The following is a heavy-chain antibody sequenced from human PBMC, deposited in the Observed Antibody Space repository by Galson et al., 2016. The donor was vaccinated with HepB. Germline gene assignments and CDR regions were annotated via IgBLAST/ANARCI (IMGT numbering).Heavy chain of an antibody. D-gene: IGHD5-24*01. CDR3: ARRDPYNYSGYDH. J-gene: IGHJ4*02. CDR2: IFHSGST. Sequence: ETLSLTCAVSDASISSSNWWSWVRQPPGKGLEWIGKIFHSGSTNGNPSLKSRVIISVDKSKNHFSLKLNSVTAADTAVYYCARRDPYNYSGYDHWGLGTLVTVSS. CDR1: DASISSSNW. V-gene: IGHV4-4*02.